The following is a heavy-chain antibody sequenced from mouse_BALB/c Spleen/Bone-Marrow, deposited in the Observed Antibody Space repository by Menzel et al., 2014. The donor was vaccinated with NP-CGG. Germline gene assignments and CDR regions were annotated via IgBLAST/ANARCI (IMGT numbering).Heavy chain of an antibody. D-gene: IGHD2-2*01. J-gene: IGHJ3*01. CDR2: INPSNGGA. Sequence: QVQLNQSGAELVKPGASVKLSCKASGYTFTSYYMYWVKQRTGQGLEWIGEINPSNGGADFNEKFKIKATLTVDKSSSTAYMQLSSLTSEDSAVYYCTTSRGYNWFAYWGQGTLVTVSA. CDR3: TTSRGYNWFAY. V-gene: IGHV1S81*02. CDR1: GYTFTSYY.